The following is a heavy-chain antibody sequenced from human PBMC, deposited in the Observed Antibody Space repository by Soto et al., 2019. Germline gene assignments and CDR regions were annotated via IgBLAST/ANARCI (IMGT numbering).Heavy chain of an antibody. CDR3: ARGLQPFYYYYYMDV. J-gene: IGHJ6*03. Sequence: GGSLRLSCAASGFTVSSNYMSWVRQAPGKGLEWVSVIYSGGSTYYADSVKGRFTISRDNSKNTLYLQMNSLRAEDTAVYYCARGLQPFYYYYYMDVWGKGTTVTVSS. D-gene: IGHD4-4*01. V-gene: IGHV3-66*01. CDR1: GFTVSSNY. CDR2: IYSGGST.